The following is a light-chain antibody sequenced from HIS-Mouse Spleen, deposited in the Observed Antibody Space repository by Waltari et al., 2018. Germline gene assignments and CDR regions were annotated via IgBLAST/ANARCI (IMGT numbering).Light chain of an antibody. CDR1: NIGSKS. CDR2: DDS. V-gene: IGLV3-21*03. Sequence: SYVLTQPPSVSVAPGKTARITCGGNNIGSKSVHWYQQKPGQAPVLVVYDDSDRRSGSPGRFSGSNAGNTATLTISGVEAGDEADYYCQVWDISSDHVVFGGGTKLTVL. CDR3: QVWDISSDHVV. J-gene: IGLJ2*01.